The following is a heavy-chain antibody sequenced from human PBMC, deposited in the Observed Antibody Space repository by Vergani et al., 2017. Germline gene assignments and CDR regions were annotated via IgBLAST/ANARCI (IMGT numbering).Heavy chain of an antibody. V-gene: IGHV3-30*02. CDR2: IGYDGRIK. J-gene: IGHJ5*02. CDR1: GFSFNPYG. CDR3: VRDRTVMIRGGDH. D-gene: IGHD3-10*01. Sequence: QVQLAETGGGVVQPGGSLRLYCATSGFSFNPYGAHWVRQAPGQGLEWVAFIGYDGRIKYNVDSVKGRFTISRDTSKKTLALQMRSLRADDTAVYYCVRDRTVMIRGGDHWGQGTLVTVSS.